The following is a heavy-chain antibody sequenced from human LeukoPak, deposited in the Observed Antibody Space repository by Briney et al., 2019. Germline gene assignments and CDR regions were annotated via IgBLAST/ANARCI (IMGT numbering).Heavy chain of an antibody. V-gene: IGHV1-18*01. CDR2: ISAYNGNT. CDR3: ARGGEGATSFYYYGMDV. D-gene: IGHD1-26*01. J-gene: IGHJ6*02. CDR1: GYTFASYG. Sequence: ASVKVSCKASGYTFASYGISWVRQAPGQGLEWMVWISAYNGNTNYAQKLQGRATMTTDTSTSTAYMELRSLRSDDTAVYYCARGGEGATSFYYYGMDVWGQGTTVTVSS.